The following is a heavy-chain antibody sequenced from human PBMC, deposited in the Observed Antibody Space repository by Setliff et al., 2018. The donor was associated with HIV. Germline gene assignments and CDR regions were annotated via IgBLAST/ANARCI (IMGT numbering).Heavy chain of an antibody. CDR3: ARTNNNYYYDTSDYFAGYYFDS. J-gene: IGHJ4*02. CDR2: ISTNGDST. Sequence: GGSLRLSCSTSGFTFSNYAMHWVRQAPGKGLEYVSSISTNGDSTSYADSVKGRFTISRDNAKNSLSLQMNSLRAEDTAVYYCARTNNNYYYDTSDYFAGYYFDSWGQGTLVTVSS. CDR1: GFTFSNYA. V-gene: IGHV3-64*04. D-gene: IGHD3-22*01.